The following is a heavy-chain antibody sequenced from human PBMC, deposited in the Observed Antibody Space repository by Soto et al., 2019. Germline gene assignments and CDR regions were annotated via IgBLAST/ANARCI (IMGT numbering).Heavy chain of an antibody. CDR3: ARHGSDCCSGTSCYEYYYYYMDV. CDR1: GYSFTSYW. Sequence: PGESLKISCKGSGYSFTSYWIGWVRQMPGKGLEWMGIIYPGDSDTRYSPSFQGQVTISADKSISTAYLQWSSLKASDTAMYYCARHGSDCCSGTSCYEYYYYYMDVWGKGTTVTVSS. J-gene: IGHJ6*03. D-gene: IGHD2-2*01. CDR2: IYPGDSDT. V-gene: IGHV5-51*01.